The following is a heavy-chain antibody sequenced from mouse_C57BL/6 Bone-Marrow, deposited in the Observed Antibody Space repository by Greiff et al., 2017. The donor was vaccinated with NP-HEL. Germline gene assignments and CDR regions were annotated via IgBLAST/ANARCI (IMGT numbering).Heavy chain of an antibody. Sequence: EVQVVESGGDLVKPGGSLKLSCAASGFTFSSYGMSWVRQTPDKRLEWVATISSGGSYTYYPDSVKGRFTISRDNAKNTLYLQMSSLKSEDTAMYYCAVVRDCWYFDVWGTGTTVTVSS. D-gene: IGHD1-1*01. J-gene: IGHJ1*03. CDR1: GFTFSSYG. V-gene: IGHV5-6*01. CDR3: AVVRDCWYFDV. CDR2: ISSGGSYT.